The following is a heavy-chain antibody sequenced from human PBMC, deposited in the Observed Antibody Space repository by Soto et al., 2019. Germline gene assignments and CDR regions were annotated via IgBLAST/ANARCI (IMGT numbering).Heavy chain of an antibody. CDR2: ISYDGSNK. V-gene: IGHV3-30*18. J-gene: IGHJ4*02. Sequence: GALRLSCAASGFTFSSYGMHWVRQAPGKGLEWVAVISYDGSNKYYADSVKGRFTISRDNSKNTLYLQMNSLRAEDTAVYYCAKTISYDSSGYDYWGQGTLVTVSS. D-gene: IGHD3-22*01. CDR3: AKTISYDSSGYDY. CDR1: GFTFSSYG.